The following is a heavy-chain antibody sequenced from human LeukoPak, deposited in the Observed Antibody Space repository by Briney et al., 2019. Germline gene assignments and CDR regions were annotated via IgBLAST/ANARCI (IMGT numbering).Heavy chain of an antibody. CDR2: IDLDNDQ. CDR3: ARGPSLPIAASGPFDY. CDR1: GFSLSTSGMR. J-gene: IGHJ4*02. Sequence: SGPTLVNPTQTHTLTCTFSGFSLSTSGMRVSWIRQPPGQALEWLARIDLDNDQYSRTSLKTRLTTSKDTSKNQVVLTMTNMEPVDTATYYWARGPSLPIAASGPFDYWGQGTLVTVSS. V-gene: IGHV2-70*04. D-gene: IGHD6-13*01.